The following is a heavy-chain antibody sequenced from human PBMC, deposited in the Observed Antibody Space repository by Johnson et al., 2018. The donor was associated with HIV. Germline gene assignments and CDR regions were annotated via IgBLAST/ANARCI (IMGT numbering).Heavy chain of an antibody. Sequence: QVLLVESGGGVVQPGRSLRLSCAASGFTFSSYGMHWVRQAPGKGLEWVAVIWYDGNNKYYADSVTCRFTISRDNSKNTMYLQMNSLRAEDTAVYYCAKGPNGQLDDAFHIWGQGTMVTVSS. D-gene: IGHD6-6*01. J-gene: IGHJ3*02. CDR3: AKGPNGQLDDAFHI. V-gene: IGHV3-33*06. CDR2: IWYDGNNK. CDR1: GFTFSSYG.